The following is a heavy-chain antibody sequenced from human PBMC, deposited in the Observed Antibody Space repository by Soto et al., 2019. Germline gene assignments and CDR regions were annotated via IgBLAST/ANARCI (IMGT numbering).Heavy chain of an antibody. Sequence: QVQLVESGGGVVQPGRSLRLSCAASGFTFSSYGMHWVRQAPGKGLEWVAVISYDGSNKYYADSVKGRFTISRDNSKNPLYLQMNSLRAEDTAVYYCAKDRTYGDRETTQYYFDYWGQGTLVTVSS. CDR3: AKDRTYGDRETTQYYFDY. D-gene: IGHD4-17*01. V-gene: IGHV3-30*18. CDR1: GFTFSSYG. J-gene: IGHJ4*02. CDR2: ISYDGSNK.